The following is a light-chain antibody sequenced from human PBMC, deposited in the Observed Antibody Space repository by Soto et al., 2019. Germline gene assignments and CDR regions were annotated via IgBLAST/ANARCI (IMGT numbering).Light chain of an antibody. CDR1: KLGDKY. V-gene: IGLV3-1*01. Sequence: SYELTQPPSVSVSPGQTANITCSGDKLGDKYACWYQQRPGQSPVLVIYQHSKRPSGIPERFSGSNSGNTATLTISGTQAMDEADYYCQAWDSSTATVVFGGGTKLTVL. CDR3: QAWDSSTATVV. J-gene: IGLJ2*01. CDR2: QHS.